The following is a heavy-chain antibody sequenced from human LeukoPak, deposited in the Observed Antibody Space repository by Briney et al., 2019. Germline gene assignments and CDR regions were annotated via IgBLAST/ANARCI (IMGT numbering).Heavy chain of an antibody. D-gene: IGHD3-22*01. CDR1: GGPFSGYY. Sequence: SETLSLTCAVYGGPFSGYYWSWIRQPPGKGLEWIGEINHSGSANYNPSLKSRVTISVDMSKNQFSLKLSSVTAADTAVYYCARARGDYYDSSGYYSAFDYWGQGTLVTVSA. V-gene: IGHV4-34*01. CDR2: INHSGSA. CDR3: ARARGDYYDSSGYYSAFDY. J-gene: IGHJ4*02.